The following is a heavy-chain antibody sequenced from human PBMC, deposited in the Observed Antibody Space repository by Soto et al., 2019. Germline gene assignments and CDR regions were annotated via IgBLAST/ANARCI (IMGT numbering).Heavy chain of an antibody. CDR2: ISGSGGST. J-gene: IGHJ4*02. CDR1: GFTFSSYA. Sequence: GGSLRLSCAASGFTFSSYAMSWVRQAPGKGLEWVSAISGSGGSTYYADSVKGRFTISRDNSKNTLYLQMNSLRAEDTAVYYCATSVRGVIITGDYWGQGTLVTVSS. CDR3: ATSVRGVIITGDY. V-gene: IGHV3-23*01. D-gene: IGHD3-10*01.